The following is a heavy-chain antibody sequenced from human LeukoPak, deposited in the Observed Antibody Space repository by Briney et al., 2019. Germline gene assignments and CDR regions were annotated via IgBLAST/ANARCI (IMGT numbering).Heavy chain of an antibody. CDR3: ARDPDYYDSTEN. CDR1: GFTVSSNY. CDR2: IYSGGST. V-gene: IGHV3-53*01. Sequence: GGSLRLSCAASGFTVSSNYMSWVRQAPGKGLEWVSVIYSGGSTYYADSVKGRFTISRDNSKNTLCLQMNSLRAEDTAVYYCARDPDYYDSTENWGQGTLVTVSS. D-gene: IGHD3-22*01. J-gene: IGHJ4*02.